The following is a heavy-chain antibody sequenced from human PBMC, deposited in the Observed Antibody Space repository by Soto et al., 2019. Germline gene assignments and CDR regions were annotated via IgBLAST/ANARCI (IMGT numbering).Heavy chain of an antibody. V-gene: IGHV3-30*18. CDR3: AKDRGLRWRNGYFYGMDV. CDR2: ISYDGSDK. D-gene: IGHD4-17*01. Sequence: GGSLRLSCEASGFTFSTYGLHWVRQAPGKGLECVAVISYDGSDKYYVDSVKGRFTISRDNSKNTVYLQMNSLRGEDTAIYYCAKDRGLRWRNGYFYGMDVWGQGTTVNVSS. CDR1: GFTFSTYG. J-gene: IGHJ6*02.